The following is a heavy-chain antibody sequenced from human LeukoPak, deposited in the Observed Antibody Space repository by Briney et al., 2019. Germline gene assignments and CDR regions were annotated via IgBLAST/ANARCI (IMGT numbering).Heavy chain of an antibody. V-gene: IGHV3-33*01. CDR3: ARGPYSGSSYYYYGMDV. CDR1: GFTFSSSG. J-gene: IGHJ6*02. CDR2: IWYDGINK. Sequence: GGSLRLSCAASGFTFSSSGMHLVRQAPGKGLEWVAVIWYDGINKYYAASVKGRFTISRDNSKNTLYLQMNSLRAEDTAVYYCARGPYSGSSYYYYGMDVWGQGTTVTVSS. D-gene: IGHD1-26*01.